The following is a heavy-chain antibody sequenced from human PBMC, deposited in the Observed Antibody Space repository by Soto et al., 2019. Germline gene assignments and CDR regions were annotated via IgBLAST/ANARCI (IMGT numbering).Heavy chain of an antibody. CDR1: GYTFTGYY. CDR3: ARVTGEWLRLPLGY. Sequence: ASVKVSCKASGYTFTGYYMHWVRESAGQGLEWMGWINPNSGGTNYAQKFQGRVTMTRDTSISTSYMELSRLRSDDTAVYYCARVTGEWLRLPLGYWGQGTLVTVSS. CDR2: INPNSGGT. J-gene: IGHJ4*02. V-gene: IGHV1-2*02. D-gene: IGHD5-12*01.